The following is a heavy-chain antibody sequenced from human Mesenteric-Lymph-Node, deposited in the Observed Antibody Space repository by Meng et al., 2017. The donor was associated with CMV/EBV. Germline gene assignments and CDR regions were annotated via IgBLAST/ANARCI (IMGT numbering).Heavy chain of an antibody. CDR1: GYTFTSYG. J-gene: IGHJ4*02. CDR3: ARGQYSLGY. CDR2: INPNHGNT. Sequence: KVSCKASGYTFTSYGISWVRQAPGQGLEWMGWINPNHGNTNYVQRLQGRVSMTTDTSTSTAYMELRSLRSDDTAVYYCARGQYSLGYWGQGTLVTVSS. D-gene: IGHD2-15*01. V-gene: IGHV1-18*04.